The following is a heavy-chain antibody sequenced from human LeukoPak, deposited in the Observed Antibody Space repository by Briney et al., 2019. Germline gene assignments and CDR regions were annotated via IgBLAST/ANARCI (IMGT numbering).Heavy chain of an antibody. CDR3: AREEVFGTQVPGYYSFDQ. CDR1: GGSISGYY. CDR2: MYTSGGA. D-gene: IGHD2-15*01. V-gene: IGHV4-4*07. Sequence: ASETLSLTCDVSGGSISGYYWSWIRQPAGKGLEWIGRMYTSGGAMYTPSLRRRLTMSVDTPKNQISLELRSVTAADTAVYYWAREEVFGTQVPGYYSFDQGGEGTPVTVSS. J-gene: IGHJ4*02.